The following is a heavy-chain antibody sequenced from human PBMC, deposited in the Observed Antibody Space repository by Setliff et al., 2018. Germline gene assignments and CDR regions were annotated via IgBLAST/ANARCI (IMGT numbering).Heavy chain of an antibody. CDR3: RLAHCNDTSCEEALDH. Sequence: PSETLSLTCTVYGGSFSDYYWGWVRQPPGKGLEWIGEISHSGSTNYSPSLKSRVTMSVDKSKNQSSLNLNSVTAADTAVYYFRLAHCNDTSCEEALDHWSQGTLVTVSS. V-gene: IGHV4-34*01. CDR1: GGSFSDYY. D-gene: IGHD2-2*01. J-gene: IGHJ4*02. CDR2: ISHSGST.